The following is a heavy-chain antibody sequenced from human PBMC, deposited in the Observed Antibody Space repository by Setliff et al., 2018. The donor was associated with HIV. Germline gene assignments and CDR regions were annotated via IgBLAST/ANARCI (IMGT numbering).Heavy chain of an antibody. V-gene: IGHV3-21*01. D-gene: IGHD3-10*01. CDR2: ISGSGGLT. J-gene: IGHJ4*02. CDR1: RFTFSDFS. Sequence: GGSLRLSCAASRFTFSDFSMNWVRQAPGKGLEWVSTISGSGGLTFYADSVKGRFTISRDNAKNSLYLQMNSLRAEDTAVYYCVRDWLVREIIAVYYFDHWGQGTLVTVSS. CDR3: VRDWLVREIIAVYYFDH.